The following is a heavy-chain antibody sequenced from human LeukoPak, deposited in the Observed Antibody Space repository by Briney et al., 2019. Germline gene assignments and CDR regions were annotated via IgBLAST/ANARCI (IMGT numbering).Heavy chain of an antibody. V-gene: IGHV1-2*02. CDR3: ARGSAEKDYDSSGFDY. D-gene: IGHD3-22*01. CDR2: INPNSGGT. Sequence: ASVKVSCKASGYTFGGYYLHWVRQAPGHGLEGMGWINPNSGGTNYAQNCQGRVTMTRDTSIRTAYMQLSRLISDDTAVYYCARGSAEKDYDSSGFDYWGQGNLVTVSS. J-gene: IGHJ4*02. CDR1: GYTFGGYY.